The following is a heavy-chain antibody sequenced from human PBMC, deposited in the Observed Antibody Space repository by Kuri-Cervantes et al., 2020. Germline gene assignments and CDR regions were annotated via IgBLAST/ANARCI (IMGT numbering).Heavy chain of an antibody. V-gene: IGHV4-39*07. CDR2: IYYSGST. CDR1: GGSISSSSYY. Sequence: SETLSLTCTVSGGSISSSSYYWGWIRQPPGKGLEWIGSIYYSGSTYYNPSLKSRVTISVDTSKNQFSLKLSSVTAADTAVYYCARSPVRGFGVVIIDGMDVWGQGTTVTVSS. CDR3: ARSPVRGFGVVIIDGMDV. D-gene: IGHD3-3*01. J-gene: IGHJ6*02.